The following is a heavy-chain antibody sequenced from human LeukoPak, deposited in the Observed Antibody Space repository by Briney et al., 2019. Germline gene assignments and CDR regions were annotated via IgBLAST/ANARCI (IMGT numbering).Heavy chain of an antibody. V-gene: IGHV4-31*03. CDR3: ARDLNRRDGAFDI. J-gene: IGHJ3*02. CDR2: TYYSGST. CDR1: GGSINKSGYY. Sequence: SETLSLTCNVSGGSINKSGYYWSWIRQPPGKGLEWLGYTYYSGSTNYNPSLESRLTISVDTSKNQFSLKLKAVTAADTAVYYCARDLNRRDGAFDIWGQGTMVTVSS. D-gene: IGHD1-14*01.